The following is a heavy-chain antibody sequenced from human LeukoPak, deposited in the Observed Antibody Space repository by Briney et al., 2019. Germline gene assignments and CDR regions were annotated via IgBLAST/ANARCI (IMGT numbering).Heavy chain of an antibody. V-gene: IGHV3-23*01. CDR2: ISGGGGST. J-gene: IGHJ6*02. D-gene: IGHD5-12*01. CDR3: AKAGYSGYEYYGMDV. Sequence: GGSLTLSCAASGFTFSSYAMSGVRQAPAKGLEGVSAISGGGGSTYYADSVKGRFTISRDNSKNTLYLQMNSLRAEDTAVYYCAKAGYSGYEYYGMDVWGQGTTVTVSS. CDR1: GFTFSSYA.